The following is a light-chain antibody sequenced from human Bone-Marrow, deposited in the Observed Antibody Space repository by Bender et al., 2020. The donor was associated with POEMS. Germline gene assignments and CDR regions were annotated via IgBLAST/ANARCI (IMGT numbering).Light chain of an antibody. Sequence: QSALTQPRSVSGSPGQSVTISCTGSNNDVGGYKYVSWYQQHPGKVPKLILYDVSERPSGVPDRFSGSKSATSASLAISGLQSADEADYYCATWDDRLNGPIFGAGTTVTVL. CDR2: DVS. V-gene: IGLV2-11*01. CDR1: NNDVGGYKY. CDR3: ATWDDRLNGPI. J-gene: IGLJ1*01.